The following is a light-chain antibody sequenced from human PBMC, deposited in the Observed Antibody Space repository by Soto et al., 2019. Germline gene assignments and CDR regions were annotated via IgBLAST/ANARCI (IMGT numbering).Light chain of an antibody. Sequence: EIVLTQSPDTLSLSPGERATLSCRASQSVRNNYLAWYQQKPGQAPRFLIYDASSRATGIPDRFSGSGSGTDFTLTISRLGPEDFAVYYCQQYGRSPLTFGGGTKAEIK. CDR1: QSVRNNY. CDR3: QQYGRSPLT. V-gene: IGKV3-20*01. J-gene: IGKJ4*01. CDR2: DAS.